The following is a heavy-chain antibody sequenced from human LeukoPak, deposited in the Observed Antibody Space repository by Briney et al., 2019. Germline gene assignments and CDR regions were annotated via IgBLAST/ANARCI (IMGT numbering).Heavy chain of an antibody. V-gene: IGHV4-39*01. D-gene: IGHD3-16*01. CDR3: ARRGIWDLQIGNWFDR. CDR2: IYSSGNS. Sequence: SQTLSLTCSISWDYITTNSYWWGWIRQSPWKGLEWIGGIYSSGNSYYKSSLKTRATISPDTSKNQYSLRLTSVTAADTAIYYCARRGIWDLQIGNWFDRWAQGILVIVSS. J-gene: IGHJ5*02. CDR1: WDYITTNSYW.